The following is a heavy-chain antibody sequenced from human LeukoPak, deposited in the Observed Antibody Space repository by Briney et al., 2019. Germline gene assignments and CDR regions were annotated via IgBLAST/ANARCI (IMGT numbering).Heavy chain of an antibody. CDR2: IYSGGST. CDR3: ARVNYYDSSGYLFDY. V-gene: IGHV3-53*01. D-gene: IGHD3-22*01. J-gene: IGHJ4*02. CDR1: GFTVSSNY. Sequence: GGSLRLSCAASGFTVSSNYMSWVRQAPGKGLEWVSVIYSGGSTYYADSVKGRFTISRDNSKNTLYLQMNSPRAEDTAVYYCARVNYYDSSGYLFDYWGQGTLVTVSS.